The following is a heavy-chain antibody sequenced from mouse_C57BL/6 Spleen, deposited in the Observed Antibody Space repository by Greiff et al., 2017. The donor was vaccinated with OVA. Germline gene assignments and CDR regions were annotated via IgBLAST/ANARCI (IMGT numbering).Heavy chain of an antibody. CDR2: IDPSVSYT. V-gene: IGHV1-69*01. J-gene: IGHJ2*01. D-gene: IGHD3-2*02. Sequence: QVQLQQPGAELVMPGASVKLSCKASGYTFTSYWMHWVKQRPGQGLEWIGEIDPSVSYTNYNQKFKGKSTLTVDKSSSTAYMQLSSLTSEDSAVYYCARGAQAFYYFDYWGQGTTLTVSS. CDR3: ARGAQAFYYFDY. CDR1: GYTFTSYW.